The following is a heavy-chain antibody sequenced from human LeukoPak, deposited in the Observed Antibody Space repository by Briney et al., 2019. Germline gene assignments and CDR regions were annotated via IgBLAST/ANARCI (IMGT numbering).Heavy chain of an antibody. D-gene: IGHD6-13*01. Sequence: SETLSPTCAVYGGSFSGYYWSWIRQPPGKGLEWIGEINHSGSTNYNPSLKSRVTISVDTSKNQISLKLSSVTAADTAVYYCAREPSIAAAGTRGFDYWGQGTLVTVSS. V-gene: IGHV4-34*01. J-gene: IGHJ4*02. CDR3: AREPSIAAAGTRGFDY. CDR1: GGSFSGYY. CDR2: INHSGST.